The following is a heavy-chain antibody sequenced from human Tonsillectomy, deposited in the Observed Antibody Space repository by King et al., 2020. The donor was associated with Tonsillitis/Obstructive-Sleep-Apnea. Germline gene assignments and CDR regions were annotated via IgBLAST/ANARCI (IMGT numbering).Heavy chain of an antibody. CDR3: ARTHYDFWSGYFTGAFDI. Sequence: VQLVESGGGLVQPGGSLRLSCAASGFTFSSYSMNWVRQAPGKGLGWVSYISSSSSTIYYADSVKGRFTISRDNAKNSLYLQMNSLRDEDTAVYYCARTHYDFWSGYFTGAFDIWGQGTMVTVSS. V-gene: IGHV3-48*02. J-gene: IGHJ3*02. D-gene: IGHD3-3*01. CDR2: ISSSSSTI. CDR1: GFTFSSYS.